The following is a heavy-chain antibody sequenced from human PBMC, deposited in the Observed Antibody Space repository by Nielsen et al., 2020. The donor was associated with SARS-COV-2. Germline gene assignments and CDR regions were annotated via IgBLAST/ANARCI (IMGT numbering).Heavy chain of an antibody. D-gene: IGHD4-17*01. CDR3: ARGDYGDYVDY. Sequence: WIRQPPGKGLEWVAVISYDGSNKYYADSVKGRFTISRDNSKNTLYLQMNSLRAEDTAVYYCARGDYGDYVDYWGQGTLVTVSS. J-gene: IGHJ4*02. CDR2: ISYDGSNK. V-gene: IGHV3-30-3*01.